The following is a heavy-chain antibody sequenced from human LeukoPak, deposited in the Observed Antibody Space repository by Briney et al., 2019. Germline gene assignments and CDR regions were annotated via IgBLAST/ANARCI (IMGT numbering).Heavy chain of an antibody. D-gene: IGHD2-15*01. CDR1: GYTFTRYY. Sequence: ASVKVSFKASGYTFTRYYMHWVRQAPGQGVGGMGIINPSGGSTSYAQMFQGRVTMTRDTSTSTVYMELSSLRSEDTAVYYCARGYCSGGSCYGHDAFDIWGQGTMVTVSS. CDR3: ARGYCSGGSCYGHDAFDI. CDR2: INPSGGST. V-gene: IGHV1-46*01. J-gene: IGHJ3*02.